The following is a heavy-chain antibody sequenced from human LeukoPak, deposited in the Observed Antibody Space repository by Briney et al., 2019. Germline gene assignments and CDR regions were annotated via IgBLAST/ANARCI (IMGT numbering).Heavy chain of an antibody. J-gene: IGHJ4*02. Sequence: SGGPLRLSCATSGFTFSPFWIHWGRHGPGKGLEWGSRIGLGGGNKNYADSVKGRFTIPRDSAKSTVHLQMNSLRADDTGVYYCVRDLGYDRSGIWQKYFDSWGQGTLVTVSS. D-gene: IGHD3-22*01. CDR3: VRDLGYDRSGIWQKYFDS. V-gene: IGHV3-74*01. CDR2: IGLGGGNK. CDR1: GFTFSPFW.